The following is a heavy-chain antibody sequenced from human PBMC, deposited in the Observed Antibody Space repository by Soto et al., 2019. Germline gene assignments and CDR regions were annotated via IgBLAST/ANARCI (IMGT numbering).Heavy chain of an antibody. CDR2: ISAHSGNT. CDR3: TRGRGGEY. V-gene: IGHV1-18*01. Sequence: QVHLVQSGAEVKKPGASVKVSCKASGYTFTSYGITWVRQAPGQGLEWMGWISAHSGNTDYAQKLQGRVIVTRDTTTSTAYTELRSQRSDDTAVSYCTRGRGGEYWGQGALVTVSS. D-gene: IGHD3-10*01. CDR1: GYTFTSYG. J-gene: IGHJ4*02.